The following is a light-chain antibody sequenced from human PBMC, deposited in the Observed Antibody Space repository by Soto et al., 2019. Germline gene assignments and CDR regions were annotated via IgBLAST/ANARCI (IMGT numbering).Light chain of an antibody. CDR2: KAS. V-gene: IGKV1-5*03. CDR1: QTISSW. Sequence: DIQRTQSPSSLSASVGDRVTITCRASQTISSWLAWYQQKPGKAPKLLIYKASTLKSGVPSRFSGSGSGTDCTLTISRLETEDCAVYYCQQSGNSPWTFGQGTKVDIK. CDR3: QQSGNSPWT. J-gene: IGKJ1*01.